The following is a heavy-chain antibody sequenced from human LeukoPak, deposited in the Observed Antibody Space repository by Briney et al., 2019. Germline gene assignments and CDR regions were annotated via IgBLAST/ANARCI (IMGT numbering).Heavy chain of an antibody. D-gene: IGHD1-14*01. V-gene: IGHV3-53*01. CDR2: IYTAGTT. CDR1: GFTFSSYA. Sequence: GGSLRLSCAASGFTFSSYAMHWVRQAPGKGLEWVSVIYTAGTTHYADSVRGRFIISRDYSKNTLNLQMNSLRAEDTAVYYCARGYAQAEVTAPDYWGQGILVTVSS. CDR3: ARGYAQAEVTAPDY. J-gene: IGHJ4*02.